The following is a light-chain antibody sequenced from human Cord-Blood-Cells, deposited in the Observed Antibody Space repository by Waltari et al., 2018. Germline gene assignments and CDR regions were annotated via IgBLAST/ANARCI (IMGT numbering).Light chain of an antibody. Sequence: QSVLTPSPSASGTPGPRVTISFSGSRSNIGSNYVSWYQQLPGTAPKLLIYRNNQRPSGVPDRFSGSKSGTSASLAISGLRSEDEADYYCAAWDDSLSGWVFGGGTKLTVL. J-gene: IGLJ3*02. CDR2: RNN. CDR1: RSNIGSNY. V-gene: IGLV1-47*01. CDR3: AAWDDSLSGWV.